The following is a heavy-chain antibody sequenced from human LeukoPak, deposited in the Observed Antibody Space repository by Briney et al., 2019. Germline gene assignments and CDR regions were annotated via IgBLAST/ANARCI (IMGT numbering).Heavy chain of an antibody. D-gene: IGHD2-2*01. CDR1: GASFSGYY. J-gene: IGHJ4*02. V-gene: IGHV4-34*01. CDR2: INHSGST. Sequence: SETLSLTCAVYGASFSGYYWSWIRQPPGKGLEWIREINHSGSTNYNPSLKSRVTISVDMSKNQFSLKLSSVTAADTAVYYCAGYCSSTSCAKLGDYWGQGTLVTVSS. CDR3: AGYCSSTSCAKLGDY.